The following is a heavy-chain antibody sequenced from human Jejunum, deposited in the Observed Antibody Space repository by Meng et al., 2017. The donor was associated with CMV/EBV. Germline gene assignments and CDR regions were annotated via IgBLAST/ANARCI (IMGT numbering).Heavy chain of an antibody. CDR1: GGSVSSGGYY. V-gene: IGHV4-31*03. CDR3: ARVSSGWDYFDY. J-gene: IGHJ4*02. D-gene: IGHD6-19*01. Sequence: GQVQGSGPGLVKPSPTLSLTCTVSGGSVSSGGYYWTWILQHPGKGLEWFGHIYYSGSTFYNPSLKRRVIISIGTSKNQFSLNLRSVTAADTAVYYCARVSSGWDYFDYWGQGTLVTAPQ. CDR2: IYYSGST.